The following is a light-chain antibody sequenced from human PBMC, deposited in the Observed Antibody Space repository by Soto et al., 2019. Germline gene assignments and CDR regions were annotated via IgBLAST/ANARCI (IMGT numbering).Light chain of an antibody. Sequence: EIVLTQSPATLSLSPGERATLSCRPSQNVRGYLAWYQQKAGQAPRLLIYDASNRAAGVPARFSGSGSWTDFTLTINSLEADDSAVYYCQQRGDWELTFGGGTKVEI. CDR1: QNVRGY. V-gene: IGKV3-11*01. J-gene: IGKJ4*01. CDR2: DAS. CDR3: QQRGDWELT.